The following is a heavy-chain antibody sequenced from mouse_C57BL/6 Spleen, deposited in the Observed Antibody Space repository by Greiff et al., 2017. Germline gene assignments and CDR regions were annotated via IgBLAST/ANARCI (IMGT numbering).Heavy chain of an antibody. V-gene: IGHV5-4*01. CDR2: ISDGGSNT. J-gene: IGHJ4*01. CDR3: ARGKYDYGGMDY. CDR1: GFTFSSYA. Sequence: EVQLVESGGGLVKPGGSLKLSCAASGFTFSSYAMPWVRQTPEKGLEWVANISDGGSNTYYSDTVKGRFTISRDNAKNNLYLQMSHLKSEDTAMYYCARGKYDYGGMDYWGQGTTVTVSS. D-gene: IGHD1-1*01.